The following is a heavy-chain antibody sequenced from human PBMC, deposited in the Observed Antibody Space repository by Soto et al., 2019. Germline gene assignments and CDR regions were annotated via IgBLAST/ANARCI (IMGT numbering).Heavy chain of an antibody. Sequence: EVRLVESGGGLVQPGGSLRLSCATSGFTFSSRWMHWVRQAPGKGLVWVSYINSDGSTTTYADSVKGRFTISRDKDKNTVYLQMNSLRVDDTAVYYCARDTSYSTDYWGQGTLVTVSS. CDR2: INSDGSTT. CDR3: ARDTSYSTDY. J-gene: IGHJ4*02. V-gene: IGHV3-74*01. D-gene: IGHD2-2*01. CDR1: GFTFSSRW.